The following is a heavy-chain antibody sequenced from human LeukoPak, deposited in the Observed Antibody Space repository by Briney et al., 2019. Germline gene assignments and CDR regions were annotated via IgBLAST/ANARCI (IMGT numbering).Heavy chain of an antibody. CDR1: GGSISSGGYS. V-gene: IGHV4-30-2*01. D-gene: IGHD4-17*01. CDR2: IYHSGST. CDR3: AREEGGDYDY. J-gene: IGHJ4*02. Sequence: ASDTLSLTCAVSGGSISSGGYSWSWIRQPPGKGLEWIGYIYHSGSTYYNPSLKSRVTISVDRSKNQFSLKLSSVTAADTAVYYCAREEGGDYDYWGQGTLVTVSS.